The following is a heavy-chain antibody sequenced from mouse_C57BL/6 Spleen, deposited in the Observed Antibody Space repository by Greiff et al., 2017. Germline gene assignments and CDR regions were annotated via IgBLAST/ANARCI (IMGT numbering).Heavy chain of an antibody. CDR1: GYTFTSYW. D-gene: IGHD1-1*01. Sequence: QVQLQQPGAELVMPGASVKLSCKASGYTFTSYWMHWVKQRPGQGLEWIGEIDPSGSYTNYNQKFKGKSTLTVDKSSSTAYMQLSSLTSEDSAVYYCARKAITTVVATKAMDYWGQGTSVTVSS. J-gene: IGHJ4*01. CDR2: IDPSGSYT. CDR3: ARKAITTVVATKAMDY. V-gene: IGHV1-69*01.